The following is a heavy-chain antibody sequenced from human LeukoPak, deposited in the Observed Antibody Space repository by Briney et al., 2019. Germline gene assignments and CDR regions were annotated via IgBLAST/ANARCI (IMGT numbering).Heavy chain of an antibody. J-gene: IGHJ3*02. V-gene: IGHV3-30*04. CDR2: ISYDGSNK. Sequence: GGSLRLSCAASGFTFSSYAMHWVRQAPGKGLEWVAVISYDGSNKYYADSVKGRFTISRDNSKNTLYLQMNSLRAEDTAVYYCARVRGSSGSFDIWGQGTMVTVSS. D-gene: IGHD3-22*01. CDR3: ARVRGSSGSFDI. CDR1: GFTFSSYA.